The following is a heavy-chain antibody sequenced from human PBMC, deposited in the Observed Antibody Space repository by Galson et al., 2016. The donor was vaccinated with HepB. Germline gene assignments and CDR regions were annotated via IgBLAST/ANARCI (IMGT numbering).Heavy chain of an antibody. CDR3: AGDKHGSGWPPIFNY. D-gene: IGHD6-25*01. CDR2: ISAYSGKT. Sequence: SVKVSCKASGYTFSGYYIAWVRQAPGQGLAWVGWISAYSGKTNYAQNLQGRVTMTTDTSTSTAYMELRSLRSDDTANYYCAGDKHGSGWPPIFNYWGQGTLVTVSS. J-gene: IGHJ4*02. V-gene: IGHV1-18*04. CDR1: GYTFSGYY.